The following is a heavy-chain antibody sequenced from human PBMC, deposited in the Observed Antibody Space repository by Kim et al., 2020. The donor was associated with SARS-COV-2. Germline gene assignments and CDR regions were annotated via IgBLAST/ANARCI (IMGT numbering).Heavy chain of an antibody. V-gene: IGHV1-3*01. CDR3: TRDGKSGNFDY. D-gene: IGHD1-26*01. Sequence: KYSQNLQGRITFTRETSASTAYMQLKSLTPEDTAVYYCTRDGKSGNFDYWGQGTLVTVSS. J-gene: IGHJ4*02.